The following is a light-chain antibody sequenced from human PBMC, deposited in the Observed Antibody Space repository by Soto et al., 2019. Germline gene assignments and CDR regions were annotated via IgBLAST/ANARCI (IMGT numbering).Light chain of an antibody. V-gene: IGKV3-15*01. Sequence: EIVLTQSPCTLSLSRGERATLSCRASQSVSSKLAWYQQKPGQAPRLLIYGASTRATGIPARFSGSGSGTEFTLIISSLQSEDSAVYYCQQYNSWLWTFGQGTKVDI. CDR1: QSVSSK. CDR2: GAS. CDR3: QQYNSWLWT. J-gene: IGKJ1*01.